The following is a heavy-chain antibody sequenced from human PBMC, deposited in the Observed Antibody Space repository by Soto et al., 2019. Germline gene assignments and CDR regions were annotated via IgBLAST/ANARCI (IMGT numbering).Heavy chain of an antibody. D-gene: IGHD2-2*01. CDR1: GYSFTSYD. CDR2: MKPNSGNT. V-gene: IGHV1-8*01. CDR3: AGERSYHMDV. J-gene: IGHJ6*02. Sequence: QVQLAQSGAEVKKPGASVKVSCKASGYSFTSYDINWLRQATGQGLEWMGWMKPNSGNTGYAQTFQGRVPMTRNTSISTAYMELSSLRSEDTAVYYCAGERSYHMDVWGQGTTVTVSS.